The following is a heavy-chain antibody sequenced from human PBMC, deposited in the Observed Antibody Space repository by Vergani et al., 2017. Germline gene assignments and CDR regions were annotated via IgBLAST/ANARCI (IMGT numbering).Heavy chain of an antibody. CDR3: ARVAYRHYYYDSSGYYLDY. D-gene: IGHD3-22*01. CDR1: GFTFSSYS. CDR2: ISSSSSYI. V-gene: IGHV3-21*01. Sequence: EVQLVESGGGLVKPGGSLRLSCAASGFTFSSYSMNWVRQAPGKGLEWVSSISSSSSYIYYADSVKGRFTISRDNAKNSLYLQMNSLRAEDTAVYYCARVAYRHYYYDSSGYYLDYWGQGTLVTVSS. J-gene: IGHJ4*02.